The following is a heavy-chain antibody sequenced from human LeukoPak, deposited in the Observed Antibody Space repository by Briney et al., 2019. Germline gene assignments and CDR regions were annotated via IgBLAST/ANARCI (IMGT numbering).Heavy chain of an antibody. Sequence: GGSLRLSCAAPGFTFSAYSMNWVRQAPGKGLEWVSSISSGSRYIYYADSVKGRFTISRDNAKDSLYLQMNSLRAEDTAVYYCAKCSGGNCYHSDDHWGQGTLVTVSP. CDR1: GFTFSAYS. J-gene: IGHJ5*02. CDR2: ISSGSRYI. CDR3: AKCSGGNCYHSDDH. D-gene: IGHD2-15*01. V-gene: IGHV3-21*01.